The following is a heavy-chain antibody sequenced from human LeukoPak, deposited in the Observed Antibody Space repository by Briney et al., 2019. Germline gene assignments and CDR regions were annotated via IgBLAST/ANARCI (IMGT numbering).Heavy chain of an antibody. CDR2: IYHSGST. CDR1: GGSISSSNW. J-gene: IGHJ6*02. CDR3: ARALPPDIVVVPAARVGMDV. V-gene: IGHV4-4*02. Sequence: SETLSLTCAVSGGSISSSNWWSWVRQPPGKGLEWIGEIYHSGSTNYNPSLKSRVTISVDKSKNQFSLKLSSVTAVDTAVYYCARALPPDIVVVPAARVGMDVWGQGTTVTVSS. D-gene: IGHD2-2*01.